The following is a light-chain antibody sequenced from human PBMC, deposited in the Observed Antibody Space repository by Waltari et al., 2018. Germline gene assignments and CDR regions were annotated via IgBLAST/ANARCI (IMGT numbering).Light chain of an antibody. V-gene: IGKV1-39*01. CDR3: QQSYSPLT. CDR1: QSISTY. J-gene: IGKJ4*01. Sequence: DFQMTQSPSSLSASVGDRVTITCRASQSISTYLNWYQQKPGKAPNLLIYAASSLQRGVPSRFSGSGSETDFTLTISSLQPEDFATYYCQQSYSPLTFGGGTKVEIK. CDR2: AAS.